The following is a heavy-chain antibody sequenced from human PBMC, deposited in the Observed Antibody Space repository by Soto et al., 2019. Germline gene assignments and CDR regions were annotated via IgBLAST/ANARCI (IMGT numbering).Heavy chain of an antibody. V-gene: IGHV4-39*01. CDR2: IYYSGST. CDR3: ARTFEQGAKDY. CDR1: GGSISSSSYY. D-gene: IGHD3-16*01. J-gene: IGHJ4*02. Sequence: SETLSLTCTVSGGSISSSSYYWGWIRQPPGKGLEWIGGIYYSGSTYYNPSLKSRVTISVDTSKNQFSLKLSSVTAADTAVYYCARTFEQGAKDYWGQGTLVTVSS.